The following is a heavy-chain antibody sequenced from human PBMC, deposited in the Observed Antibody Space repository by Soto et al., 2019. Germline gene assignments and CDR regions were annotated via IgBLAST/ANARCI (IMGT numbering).Heavy chain of an antibody. CDR3: AKDWLKRTSGWFPNSFDY. CDR2: ISYDGSNK. CDR1: GFTFSSYG. D-gene: IGHD6-19*01. V-gene: IGHV3-30*18. J-gene: IGHJ4*02. Sequence: GGSLRLSCAASGFTFSSYGMHWVRQAPGKGLEWVAVISYDGSNKYYADSVKGRFTISRDNSKNTLYLQMNSLRAEDTAVYYCAKDWLKRTSGWFPNSFDYWGQGTLVTVS.